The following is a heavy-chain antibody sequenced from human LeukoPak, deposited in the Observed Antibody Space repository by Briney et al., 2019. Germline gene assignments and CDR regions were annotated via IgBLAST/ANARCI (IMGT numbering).Heavy chain of an antibody. V-gene: IGHV1-2*02. D-gene: IGHD6-13*01. CDR2: VNPQSGGT. Sequence: ASVKVSCKASGYTFTGYYMHWVRQAPGQGLEWMGWVNPQSGGTNYAQNFQGRVTMTRDTSISTAYMELSRLRSDDTAVYYCARGIIAAADNNWFDLWGQGTLVTVSS. CDR3: ARGIIAAADNNWFDL. J-gene: IGHJ5*02. CDR1: GYTFTGYY.